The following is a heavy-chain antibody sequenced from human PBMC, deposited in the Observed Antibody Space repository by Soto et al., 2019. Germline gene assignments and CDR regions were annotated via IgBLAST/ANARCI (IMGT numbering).Heavy chain of an antibody. J-gene: IGHJ4*02. CDR1: GFTFSDYY. D-gene: IGHD3-22*01. CDR2: ISSSSSYT. Sequence: QVQLVESGGGLVKPGGSLRLSCAASGFTFSDYYMSWIRQAPGKGLEWVSYISSSSSYTNYADSVKGRFTISRDNAKNSLYLQMNSLRAEDTAVYYCARWCGRRTWGALYYYDSSGYYLDYWGQGTLVTVSS. V-gene: IGHV3-11*06. CDR3: ARWCGRRTWGALYYYDSSGYYLDY.